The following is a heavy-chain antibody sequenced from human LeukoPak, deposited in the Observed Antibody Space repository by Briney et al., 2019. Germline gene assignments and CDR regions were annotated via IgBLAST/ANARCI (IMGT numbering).Heavy chain of an antibody. Sequence: GGSLRLSCAASGFTFSDHYMDWVRQAPGKGLEWVGRSRDKANSYITEFAAAVKGRFTISRDDSKNSLYLQMNSLKTEDTAVYYCARDKIQTGGNPDGVVRMYYYYGMDVWGRGTTVTVSS. V-gene: IGHV3-72*01. D-gene: IGHD4-23*01. CDR1: GFTFSDHY. CDR2: SRDKANSYIT. CDR3: ARDKIQTGGNPDGVVRMYYYYGMDV. J-gene: IGHJ6*02.